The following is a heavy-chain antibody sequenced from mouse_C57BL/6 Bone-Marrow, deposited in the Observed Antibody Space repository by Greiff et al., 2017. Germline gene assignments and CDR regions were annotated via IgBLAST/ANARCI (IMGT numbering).Heavy chain of an antibody. CDR3: VRNYYYGSRTGVAY. V-gene: IGHV10-3*01. Sequence: EVTLMESGGGLVQPKGSLTLSCAASGFTFNTYAMHWVRQAPGKGLEWVARISSKSSNYATFYADSVKDRFTISRDDSQSMLYLQMNNLKTEDTAMYYCVRNYYYGSRTGVAYWGQGTLVTVSA. J-gene: IGHJ3*01. CDR2: ISSKSSNYAT. D-gene: IGHD1-1*01. CDR1: GFTFNTYA.